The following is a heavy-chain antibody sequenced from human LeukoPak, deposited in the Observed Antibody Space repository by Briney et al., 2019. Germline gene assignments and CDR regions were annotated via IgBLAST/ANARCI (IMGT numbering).Heavy chain of an antibody. V-gene: IGHV4-61*02. J-gene: IGHJ5*02. D-gene: IGHD6-13*01. Sequence: SQTLSLTCTVSGGSISSGSYYWSWIRQPAGKGLEWIGRIYTSGSTNYNPSLKSRVTISVDTSKNQFSLKLSSVTAADTAVYYCARHESPYSSRPGWFDPWGQGTLVTVSS. CDR3: ARHESPYSSRPGWFDP. CDR1: GGSISSGSYY. CDR2: IYTSGST.